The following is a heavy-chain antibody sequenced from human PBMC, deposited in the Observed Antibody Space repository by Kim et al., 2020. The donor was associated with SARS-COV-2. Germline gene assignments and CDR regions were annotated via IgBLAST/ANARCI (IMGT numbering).Heavy chain of an antibody. D-gene: IGHD5-18*01. CDR3: ARALGYSWVYYGMDV. Sequence: DSVKGRFTISRDNSKNTLYLQMNSLRAEDTAVYYCARALGYSWVYYGMDVWGQGTTVTVSS. V-gene: IGHV3-66*01. J-gene: IGHJ6*02.